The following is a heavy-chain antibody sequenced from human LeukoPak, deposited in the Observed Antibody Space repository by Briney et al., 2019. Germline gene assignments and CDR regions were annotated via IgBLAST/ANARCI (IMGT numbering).Heavy chain of an antibody. Sequence: SVKVSCKASGGTFSSYAISWVRQAPGQGLEWMGGIIPIFGTANYAQKFQGRVTITADESTSTAYMELSSLRSEDTAVYYCAREGPPAASCYTESGCDLLRWFDPWGQGTLVTVSS. J-gene: IGHJ5*02. CDR1: GGTFSSYA. V-gene: IGHV1-69*13. CDR3: AREGPPAASCYTESGCDLLRWFDP. CDR2: IIPIFGTA. D-gene: IGHD2-2*02.